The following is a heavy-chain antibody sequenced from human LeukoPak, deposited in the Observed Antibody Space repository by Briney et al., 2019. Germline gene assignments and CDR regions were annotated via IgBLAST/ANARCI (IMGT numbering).Heavy chain of an antibody. CDR1: GGSVSSDSYF. CDR2: IYYSGST. Sequence: SETLSLTCTVSGGSVSSDSYFWTWIRQPPGKGLEWIGYIYYSGSTNYNPSLKSRVTISLDTSKSQISLKLRSVTAADTAVYYCARRVPVAGAMDYWGQGTLVTVSS. V-gene: IGHV4-61*01. D-gene: IGHD6-19*01. J-gene: IGHJ4*02. CDR3: ARRVPVAGAMDY.